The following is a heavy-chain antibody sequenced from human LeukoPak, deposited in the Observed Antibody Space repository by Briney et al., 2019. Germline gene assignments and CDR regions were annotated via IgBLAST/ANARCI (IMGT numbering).Heavy chain of an antibody. J-gene: IGHJ4*02. CDR3: ARDPDSSGSGAIDY. CDR2: ISSSSSYI. Sequence: TGGSLRLSCAASGFTFSSYSMNWVRQAPGKGLEWVSSISSSSSYIYYADSVKGRFTISRDNAKNSLYLQMNSLRAEDTAVYYCARDPDSSGSGAIDYWGQGTLVTVSS. CDR1: GFTFSSYS. V-gene: IGHV3-21*01. D-gene: IGHD3-22*01.